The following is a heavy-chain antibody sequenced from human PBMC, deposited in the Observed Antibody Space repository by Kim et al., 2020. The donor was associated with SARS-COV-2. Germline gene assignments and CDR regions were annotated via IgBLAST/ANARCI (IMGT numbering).Heavy chain of an antibody. V-gene: IGHV3-23*01. J-gene: IGHJ5*02. Sequence: YADSVKGRFTISRDNSKNTLYLQMNSLRAEDTAVYYCAKGSNYGDNWFDPWGQGTLVTVSS. CDR3: AKGSNYGDNWFDP. D-gene: IGHD4-4*01.